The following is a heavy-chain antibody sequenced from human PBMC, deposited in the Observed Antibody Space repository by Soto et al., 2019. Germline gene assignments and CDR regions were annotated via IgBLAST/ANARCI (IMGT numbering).Heavy chain of an antibody. CDR1: VYTFTRYG. CDR3: ARDRRDIVVVPAASMEDDAFDI. CDR2: ISADNGNT. J-gene: IGHJ3*02. Sequence: ASVKVSCKASVYTFTRYGISWVRQAPGQGHKWKGWISADNGNTNYAQKLQGRVTMTTDTSTSTAYMELRSLISDDTAVYYCARDRRDIVVVPAASMEDDAFDIWGQGTMVTVSS. D-gene: IGHD2-2*01. V-gene: IGHV1-18*01.